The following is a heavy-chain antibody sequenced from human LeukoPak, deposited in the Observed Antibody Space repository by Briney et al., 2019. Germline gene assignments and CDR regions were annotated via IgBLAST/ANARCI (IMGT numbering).Heavy chain of an antibody. D-gene: IGHD7-27*01. CDR3: ARHGPNWGDAFDI. CDR2: IYPGDSDT. V-gene: IGHV5-51*01. Sequence: GESLKISCKGSGYSFTNYWIGWVRQMPGKGLGWMGIIYPGDSDTRYSQSFQGQVTISADKSISTAYLQWSRLRASDTAMYYCARHGPNWGDAFDIWGQGTMVTVSS. CDR1: GYSFTNYW. J-gene: IGHJ3*02.